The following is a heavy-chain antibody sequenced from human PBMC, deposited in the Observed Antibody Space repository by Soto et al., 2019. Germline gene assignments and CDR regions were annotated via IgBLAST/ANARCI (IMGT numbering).Heavy chain of an antibody. D-gene: IGHD6-6*01. CDR3: ARRSVWSSSPTPYYFDY. CDR2: IYPGDSDT. V-gene: IGHV5-51*01. CDR1: GYSFTSYW. Sequence: PGESLKISCKGSGYSFTSYWIGWVRQMPGKGLEWMGIIYPGDSDTRYSPSFQGQVTISADKSISTPDLQWCSLKALNNAIYYCARRSVWSSSPTPYYFDYWGQGTLVTVSS. J-gene: IGHJ4*02.